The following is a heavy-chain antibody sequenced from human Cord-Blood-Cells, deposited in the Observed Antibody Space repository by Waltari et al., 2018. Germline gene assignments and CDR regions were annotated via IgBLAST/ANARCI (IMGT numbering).Heavy chain of an antibody. Sequence: QVQLVESGGGVVQPGRSLSLSCQASGFTFSSYAMHWVRQAPGKGLEWVAVISNDGINKYYADSVKGRFTISRDNSKNTLYLQMNSLRAEDTAVYYCASSLGATDAFDIWGQGTMVTVSS. CDR3: ASSLGATDAFDI. CDR2: ISNDGINK. V-gene: IGHV3-30-3*01. CDR1: GFTFSSYA. J-gene: IGHJ3*02. D-gene: IGHD1-26*01.